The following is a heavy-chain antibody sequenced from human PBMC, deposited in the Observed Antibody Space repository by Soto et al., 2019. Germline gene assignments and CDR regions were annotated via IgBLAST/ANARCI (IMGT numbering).Heavy chain of an antibody. Sequence: GASLKICCQVSGYSFASYWIGRVRQMPGKDLEWMGIIYPGDSDTRYSPSFQGQVTISADKSLRTAYLQWTSLKASDTALYYCARTRSFALGFYYDGMDVWGQGTTVTVSS. D-gene: IGHD3-16*01. J-gene: IGHJ6*02. CDR3: ARTRSFALGFYYDGMDV. V-gene: IGHV5-51*01. CDR2: IYPGDSDT. CDR1: GYSFASYW.